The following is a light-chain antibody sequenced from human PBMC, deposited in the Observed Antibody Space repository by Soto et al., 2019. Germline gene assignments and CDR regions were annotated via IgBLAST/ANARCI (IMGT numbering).Light chain of an antibody. CDR1: SSDVGAYNF. V-gene: IGLV2-14*03. Sequence: QSALTQPASVSGSPGQSITISCTGTSSDVGAYNFVSWYQLHPGKAPKLMVYDVSNRPSGVSNRLSGSKSGYTASLTISGLQAEDEADYYCSSYTSSSTLLFGTGTMLTVL. J-gene: IGLJ1*01. CDR3: SSYTSSSTLL. CDR2: DVS.